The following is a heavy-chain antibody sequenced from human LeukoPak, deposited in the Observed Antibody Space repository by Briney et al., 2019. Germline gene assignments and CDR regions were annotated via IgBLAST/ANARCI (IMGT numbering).Heavy chain of an antibody. D-gene: IGHD3-22*01. CDR1: GFTFSSYA. V-gene: IGHV3-23*01. CDR3: AKGSYYDSSGSFYFDY. J-gene: IGHJ4*01. Sequence: PGGSLRLSCAASGFTFSSYAMSWVRQAPGKGLEWVSGISGSGDNTYCADSVKGRFTTSRDNSKNTLYVQVNSLGTEDTAAYYCAKGSYYDSSGSFYFDYWGQGTLVTVSS. CDR2: ISGSGDNT.